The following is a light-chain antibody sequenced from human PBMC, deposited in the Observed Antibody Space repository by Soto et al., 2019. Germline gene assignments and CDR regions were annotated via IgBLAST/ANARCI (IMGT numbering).Light chain of an antibody. J-gene: IGKJ1*01. V-gene: IGKV1-5*03. CDR1: QIIDTW. CDR3: QQYKSSWT. CDR2: KVY. Sequence: DIQMTQSPSTLSASVGDRVIITCRASQIIDTWLAWYQQKPGKAPKVLISKVYNLESGVPSRFSGSGSGTEFTLTISSLQPDDFATYYCQQYKSSWTFGQGTKVDIK.